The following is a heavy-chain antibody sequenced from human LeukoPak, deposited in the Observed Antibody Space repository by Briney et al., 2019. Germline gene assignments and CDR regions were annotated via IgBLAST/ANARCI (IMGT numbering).Heavy chain of an antibody. V-gene: IGHV3-23*01. CDR3: AKDPGYSYGLFVDY. Sequence: GGSLRLSCAASGFTFSSYAMSWVRQAPGKGLEWVSAISGSGGSTYYADSVKGRFTISRDNSKNTLYLQMNSLRAEDTAVYYCAKDPGYSYGLFVDYWGQGTLVTVSS. CDR1: GFTFSSYA. J-gene: IGHJ4*02. D-gene: IGHD5-18*01. CDR2: ISGSGGST.